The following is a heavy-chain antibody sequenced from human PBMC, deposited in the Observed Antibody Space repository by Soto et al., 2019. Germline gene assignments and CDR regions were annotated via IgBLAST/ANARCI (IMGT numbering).Heavy chain of an antibody. Sequence: QVQLVQSGAEVKKPGASVKVSCKASGYTFTSYAMHWVRQAPGQRLEWMGWINAGNGNTKYSQKFQGRVTITRDTSASTAYMELSSLRSEDTAVYYCARDGIAVAGLDYWGKGTLVTVSS. CDR2: INAGNGNT. CDR3: ARDGIAVAGLDY. J-gene: IGHJ4*02. V-gene: IGHV1-3*01. D-gene: IGHD6-19*01. CDR1: GYTFTSYA.